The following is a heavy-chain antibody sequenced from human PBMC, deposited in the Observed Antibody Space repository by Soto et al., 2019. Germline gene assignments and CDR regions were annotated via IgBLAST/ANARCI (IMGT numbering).Heavy chain of an antibody. Sequence: QLQLQESGPGLVKPSETLSLTCTVSGGSISSSLYYWGWIRQPPGKGLEWIGTIYSTVSTHYNPSLKSRVTISVDTSKNQFSLKLNSVTAADTAVYFCARDQRRDYDFWSGYSQGLDSWGQGTPVTVSS. CDR2: IYSTVST. V-gene: IGHV4-39*02. J-gene: IGHJ4*02. D-gene: IGHD3-3*01. CDR3: ARDQRRDYDFWSGYSQGLDS. CDR1: GGSISSSLYY.